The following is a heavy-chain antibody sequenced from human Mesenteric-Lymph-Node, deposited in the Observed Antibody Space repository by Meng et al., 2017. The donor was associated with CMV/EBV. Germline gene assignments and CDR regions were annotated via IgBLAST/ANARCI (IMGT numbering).Heavy chain of an antibody. J-gene: IGHJ4*02. CDR1: A. D-gene: IGHD2-2*02. CDR3: ARASNFYCSSTSCYTGADYFDY. CDR2: TYYRSKWYN. Sequence: AWTWIRQSPSRGLEWLGRTYYRSKWYNDYAVSVKSRITINPDTSKNQFSLQLNSVTPEDTAVYYCARASNFYCSSTSCYTGADYFDYWGQGTLVTVSS. V-gene: IGHV6-1*01.